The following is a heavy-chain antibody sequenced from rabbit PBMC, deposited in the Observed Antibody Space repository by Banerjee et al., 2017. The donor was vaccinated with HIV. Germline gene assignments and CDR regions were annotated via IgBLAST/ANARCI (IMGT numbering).Heavy chain of an antibody. Sequence: QEQLEESGGDLVKPEGSLTLTCTASGFSFSSSCWICWVRQAPGKGLEWIGCIYTGTGTTWYASWAKGRFTISKTSSTTVTLQMTSLTAADTATYFCARDPNDYRFDLWGPGTLVTVS. CDR3: ARDPNDYRFDL. J-gene: IGHJ4*01. D-gene: IGHD2-1*01. V-gene: IGHV1S45*01. CDR1: GFSFSSSCW. CDR2: IYTGTGTT.